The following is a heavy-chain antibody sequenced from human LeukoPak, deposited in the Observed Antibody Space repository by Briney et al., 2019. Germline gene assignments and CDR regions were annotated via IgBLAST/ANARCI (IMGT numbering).Heavy chain of an antibody. Sequence: GGSLRLSCVASGFSFSDYDMYWVRQAAGRGLEWVSALGTNGDAYYLGSVRGRFTISRENVKNSLYLQMNSLGVEDTAVYYCAREWRRIASHYHGMDVWGQGTTVTVSS. CDR1: GFSFSDYD. J-gene: IGHJ6*02. D-gene: IGHD6-6*01. CDR3: AREWRRIASHYHGMDV. CDR2: LGTNGDA. V-gene: IGHV3-13*01.